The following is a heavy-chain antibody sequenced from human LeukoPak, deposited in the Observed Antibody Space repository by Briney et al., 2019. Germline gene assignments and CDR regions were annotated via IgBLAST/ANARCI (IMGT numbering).Heavy chain of an antibody. J-gene: IGHJ4*02. CDR2: ISGRGDRT. CDR1: GFTFSSYG. D-gene: IGHD3-10*02. V-gene: IGHV3-23*01. CDR3: AKDRPGGLLCFDY. Sequence: GGSLRLSCGASGFTFSSYGMSWVRQAPGKGLEWVSGISGRGDRTYYADSVKGRFTISRDNSKNTLYLQMSSLRAEDTAVYSCAKDRPGGLLCFDYWGQGTLVTVSS.